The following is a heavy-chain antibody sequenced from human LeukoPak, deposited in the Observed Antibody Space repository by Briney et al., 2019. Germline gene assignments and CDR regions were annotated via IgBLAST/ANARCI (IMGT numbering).Heavy chain of an antibody. CDR2: MNPNSGNT. V-gene: IGHV1-8*03. J-gene: IGHJ4*02. CDR3: ARGPPKGGVIEN. Sequence: ASVKVSCKASGYTFTSYDINWVRQATGQGLEWMGWMNPNSGNTGYAQKFQGRVTITRNTSISTAYMELSSLRSEDTAVYYCARGPPKGGVIENWGQGTLVTVSS. CDR1: GYTFTSYD. D-gene: IGHD3-16*02.